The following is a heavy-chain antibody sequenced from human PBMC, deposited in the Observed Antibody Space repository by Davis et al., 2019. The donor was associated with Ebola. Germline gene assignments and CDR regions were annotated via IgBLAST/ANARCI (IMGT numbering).Heavy chain of an antibody. V-gene: IGHV3-23*01. CDR3: AKVRDDY. CDR1: GLTFKNYY. Sequence: GESLKISCAASGLTFKNYYMTWVRQAPGKGLEWVSVFSGCGDRTYHADSVKGRFTISRDNSKNTLYLQMNTLRAEDTALYYCAKVRDDYWGQGTLVTVSS. CDR2: FSGCGDRT. J-gene: IGHJ4*02.